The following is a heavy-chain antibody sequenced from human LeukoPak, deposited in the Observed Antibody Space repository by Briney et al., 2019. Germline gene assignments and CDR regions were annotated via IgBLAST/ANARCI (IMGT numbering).Heavy chain of an antibody. Sequence: ASVKVSCKVSGYTLTELSMHWVRQAPGKGLEWMGGFDPEDGETIYAQKFQGRVTITEDTSTDTAYMELSSLRSEDTAVYYCATDWGSGSYQNPGGYWGQGTLVTVSS. CDR3: ATDWGSGSYQNPGGY. CDR1: GYTLTELS. D-gene: IGHD3-10*01. J-gene: IGHJ4*02. V-gene: IGHV1-24*01. CDR2: FDPEDGET.